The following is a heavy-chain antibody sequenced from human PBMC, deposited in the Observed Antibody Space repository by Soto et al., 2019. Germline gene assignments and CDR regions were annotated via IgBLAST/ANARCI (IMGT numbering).Heavy chain of an antibody. Sequence: SGPTLVNPTQTLTLTCTFSGFSLSTSGVGVGWIRQPPGKALEWLALIYWNDDKRYSPSLKSRLTITKDTSKNQVVLTMTNMESVDTATYYCAHKPGFDATTLSPFDYWGQGTLVTVSS. J-gene: IGHJ4*02. CDR1: GFSLSTSGVG. D-gene: IGHD4-4*01. CDR3: AHKPGFDATTLSPFDY. V-gene: IGHV2-5*01. CDR2: IYWNDDK.